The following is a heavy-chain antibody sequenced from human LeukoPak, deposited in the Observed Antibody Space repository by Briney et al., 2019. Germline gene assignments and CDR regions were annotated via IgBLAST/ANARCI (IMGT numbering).Heavy chain of an antibody. J-gene: IGHJ6*02. D-gene: IGHD4-17*01. CDR1: GGSIRTYY. CDR2: MYDSGST. Sequence: SETLSLTCSVSGGSIRTYYWIWIRQPPGKGLEWIGYMYDSGSTKYNPSLKSRSTISVDTSKNQFSLRMRSVTAADTAVYYCARGAYGDYVGYYYYGMDVWGQGITVTVSS. V-gene: IGHV4-59*01. CDR3: ARGAYGDYVGYYYYGMDV.